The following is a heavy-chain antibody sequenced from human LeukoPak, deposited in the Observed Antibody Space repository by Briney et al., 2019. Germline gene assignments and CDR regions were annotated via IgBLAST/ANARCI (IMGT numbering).Heavy chain of an antibody. J-gene: IGHJ5*02. CDR1: GGSISSNKYY. Sequence: PSETLSLTCKVSGGSISSNKYYWVWMRQPPGKGLECIGSIDYRGSTYYNPSLKSRVTISLDTSKNQFSLKVSSVTAADTAVYYCARRASSSYDWFDPWGQGTLLIVSS. CDR2: IDYRGST. V-gene: IGHV4-39*01. CDR3: ARRASSSYDWFDP. D-gene: IGHD2-2*01.